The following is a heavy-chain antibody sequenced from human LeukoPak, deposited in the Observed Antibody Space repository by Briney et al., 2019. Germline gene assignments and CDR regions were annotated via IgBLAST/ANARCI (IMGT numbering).Heavy chain of an antibody. V-gene: IGHV3-48*02. J-gene: IGHJ4*02. CDR1: GFTFSTYS. D-gene: IGHD3-10*01. Sequence: GGSLRLSCAASGFTFSTYSMNWVRQAPGKGLEWVSYISSSSIIFYADSVKGRFTISGDNAKNSLYLQMNSLRDEDTAVYYCARDRYYGSGNYQNAGGCFDYWGQGTLVSVSS. CDR3: ARDRYYGSGNYQNAGGCFDY. CDR2: ISSSSII.